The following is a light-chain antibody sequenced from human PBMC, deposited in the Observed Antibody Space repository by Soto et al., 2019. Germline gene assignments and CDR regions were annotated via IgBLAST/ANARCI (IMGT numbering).Light chain of an antibody. V-gene: IGLV3-21*02. CDR1: NIGTKS. Sequence: SYELTQPPSMSVAPGQTASITCGGNNIGTKSVHWYQQKPGQAPVLVVYEDSDRPSGIPERFSGSNSGNTATLTIIRVEAGDEADYYCQVWDSSSDQHVFGTGTKLTAL. CDR2: EDS. J-gene: IGLJ1*01. CDR3: QVWDSSSDQHV.